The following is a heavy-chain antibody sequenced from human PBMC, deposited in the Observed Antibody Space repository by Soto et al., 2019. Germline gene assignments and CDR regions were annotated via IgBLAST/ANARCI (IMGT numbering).Heavy chain of an antibody. J-gene: IGHJ6*02. D-gene: IGHD3-22*01. V-gene: IGHV3-33*01. Sequence: QVQLVESGGGVVQPGRSLRLSCAASGITFSSYGMHWVRKAPAKGLGGGAVKGLDGRNKYYEDSVKGRLTISRDNSKNTMYLQMNSLRAEDTAVYYCGRDRVRYYESSGYRYYYGMDVWGQGTTVTVTS. CDR2: KGLDGRNK. CDR1: GITFSSYG. CDR3: GRDRVRYYESSGYRYYYGMDV.